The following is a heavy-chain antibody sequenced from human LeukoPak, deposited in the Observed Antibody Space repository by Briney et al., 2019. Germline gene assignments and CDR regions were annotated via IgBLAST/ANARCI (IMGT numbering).Heavy chain of an antibody. CDR1: GSTFTSYG. V-gene: IGHV1-18*01. J-gene: IGHJ6*02. Sequence: GASVKVSCKASGSTFTSYGIRWVRQAPGQGLEWMGWISAYNGNTNYAQKVQGRVSMTTDTSTSTAYMELRSLRSDDTAVYYCARAATAMAQGRAYYYGMDVWGQGTTVTVSS. D-gene: IGHD5-18*01. CDR3: ARAATAMAQGRAYYYGMDV. CDR2: ISAYNGNT.